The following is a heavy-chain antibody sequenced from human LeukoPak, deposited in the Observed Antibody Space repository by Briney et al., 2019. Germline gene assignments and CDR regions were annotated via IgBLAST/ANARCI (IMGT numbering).Heavy chain of an antibody. CDR2: ISSSGSTI. CDR1: SEFTFSSYW. Sequence: PGGSLRLSCAASSEFTFSSYWMNWVRQAPGKGLEWVSYISSSGSTIYYADSVKGRFTISRDNSKNTLYLQMNSLRAEDTAVYYCAKAPGYSSGWYSYYFDYWGQGTLVTVSS. CDR3: AKAPGYSSGWYSYYFDY. D-gene: IGHD6-19*01. V-gene: IGHV3-48*01. J-gene: IGHJ4*02.